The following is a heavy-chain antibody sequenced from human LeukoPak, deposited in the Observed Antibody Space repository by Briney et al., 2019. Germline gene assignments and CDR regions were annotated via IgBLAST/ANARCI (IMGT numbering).Heavy chain of an antibody. Sequence: GGSLRLSCVASGFTFRDYYMSWIRRAPGKGLEWVSYISSSSSYIDYADSVKGRFTISRDNAKNSLYLQMNSLRAEDTAVYYCARVKVIEYPYDYWGQGTLVTVSS. J-gene: IGHJ4*02. V-gene: IGHV3-11*06. CDR1: GFTFRDYY. CDR3: ARVKVIEYPYDY. CDR2: ISSSSSYI. D-gene: IGHD2/OR15-2a*01.